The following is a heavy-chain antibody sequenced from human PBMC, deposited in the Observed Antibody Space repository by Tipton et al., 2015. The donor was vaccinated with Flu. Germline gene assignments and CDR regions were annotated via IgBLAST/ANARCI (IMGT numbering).Heavy chain of an antibody. V-gene: IGHV4-4*07. CDR1: GGSFNSFY. J-gene: IGHJ4*02. CDR3: ASSDVRGYQRYYFDN. D-gene: IGHD5-12*01. CDR2: VYASGST. Sequence: TLSLTCSVSGGSFNSFYWSWIRLAAGKGLEWIGRVYASGSTDYNPSLKSRVTLSVDTSKRQFSLKLSSVTAADTAVYYCASSDVRGYQRYYFDNWGPGTLVTASS.